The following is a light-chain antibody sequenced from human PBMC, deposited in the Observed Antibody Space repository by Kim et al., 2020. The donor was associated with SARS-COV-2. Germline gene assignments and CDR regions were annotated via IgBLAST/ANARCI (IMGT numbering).Light chain of an antibody. Sequence: SAYIGDRVTITCRASQNVYVWLAWYQQKPGKAPNLLIYKATTLESGVPSRFSGSGSGTEFTLTISSLQPDDFATYYCQQYHSSWTFGQGTKVDIK. CDR3: QQYHSSWT. V-gene: IGKV1-5*03. CDR2: KAT. J-gene: IGKJ1*01. CDR1: QNVYVW.